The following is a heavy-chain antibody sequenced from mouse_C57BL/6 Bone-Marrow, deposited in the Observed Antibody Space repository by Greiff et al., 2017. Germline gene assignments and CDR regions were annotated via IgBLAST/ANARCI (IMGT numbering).Heavy chain of an antibody. J-gene: IGHJ4*01. V-gene: IGHV2-5*01. D-gene: IGHD2-4*01. CDR3: AKGNYDYGYAMDY. CDR1: GFSLTSYG. Sequence: VMLVESGPGLVQPSQSLSITCTVSGFSLTSYGVHWVRQSPGKGLEWLGVIWRGGSTDYNAAFMSRLSITKDNSKSQVFFKMNSLQADDTAIYYCAKGNYDYGYAMDYWGQGTSVTVSS. CDR2: IWRGGST.